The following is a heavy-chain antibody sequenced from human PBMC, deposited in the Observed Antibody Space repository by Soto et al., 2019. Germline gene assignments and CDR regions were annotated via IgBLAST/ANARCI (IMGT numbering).Heavy chain of an antibody. CDR1: GFTFSSYC. J-gene: IGHJ4*02. CDR3: ARELPTYYDFCSGYSGWIFDY. CDR2: IQQDGSEK. V-gene: IGHV3-7*05. D-gene: IGHD3-3*01. Sequence: EVQLVESGGDLVQPGGSLRLSCATSGFTFSSYCMIWVRQAPGKGLEWVANIQQDGSEKYHVDSVKGRFTISRDNAKNQLYLQMNSLRAEDTAVYYCARELPTYYDFCSGYSGWIFDYWGQRPLVNVSS.